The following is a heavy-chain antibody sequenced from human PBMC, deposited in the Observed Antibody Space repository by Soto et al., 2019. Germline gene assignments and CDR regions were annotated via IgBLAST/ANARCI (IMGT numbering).Heavy chain of an antibody. CDR1: GGSISSGGYY. J-gene: IGHJ4*02. Sequence: SETLSLTCTVSGGSISSGGYYWSWIRQHPGKGLEWIGYIYYSGSTYYNPSLKSRVTISVDTSKNQFSLKLSSVTAADTAVYYCASSDFDYGSGSYYHFDYWGQGTLVTVSS. CDR3: ASSDFDYGSGSYYHFDY. V-gene: IGHV4-31*03. CDR2: IYYSGST. D-gene: IGHD3-10*01.